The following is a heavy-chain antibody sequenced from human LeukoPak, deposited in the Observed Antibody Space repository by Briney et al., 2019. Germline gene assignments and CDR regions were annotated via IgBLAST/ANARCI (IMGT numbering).Heavy chain of an antibody. D-gene: IGHD2-15*01. CDR1: GDSVSRNSAA. Sequence: SQTLSLTCAISGDSVSRNSAAWNWIRQSPSRGLEWLGRTYYRSKWYNDYAVSVKSRITINPDTSKNQFSLQLNSVTPEDTAVYYCARGGYGYCSGATCSPGFDPWGQGTLVTVSS. CDR3: ARGGYGYCSGATCSPGFDP. CDR2: TYYRSKWYN. J-gene: IGHJ5*02. V-gene: IGHV6-1*01.